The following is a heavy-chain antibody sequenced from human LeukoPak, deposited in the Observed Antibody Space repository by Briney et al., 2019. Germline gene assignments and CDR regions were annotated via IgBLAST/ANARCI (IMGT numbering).Heavy chain of an antibody. CDR3: VRFGGDLRSFDY. Sequence: GGSLRLSCAASGFTFTTYSMNWVRQAPGKGLEWVSYISERSSTMYYADSVKGRFTISRDNAKNSLYLQMNSLRAEDTAVYFCVRFGGDLRSFDYWGQGTLVTVSS. CDR2: ISERSSTM. D-gene: IGHD3-16*01. CDR1: GFTFTTYS. J-gene: IGHJ4*02. V-gene: IGHV3-48*04.